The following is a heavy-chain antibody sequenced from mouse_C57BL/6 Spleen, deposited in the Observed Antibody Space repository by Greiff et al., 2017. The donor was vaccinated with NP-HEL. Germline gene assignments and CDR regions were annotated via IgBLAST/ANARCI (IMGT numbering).Heavy chain of an antibody. Sequence: EVKLVESGGDLVKPGGSLKLSCAASGFTFSSYGMSWVRQTPDKRLEWVATISSGGSYTYYPDSVKGRFTISRDNAKNTLYLQMSSLKSEDTAMYYCARQGTVVAGFDYWGQGTTLTVSS. CDR3: ARQGTVVAGFDY. CDR2: ISSGGSYT. D-gene: IGHD1-1*01. V-gene: IGHV5-6*02. J-gene: IGHJ2*01. CDR1: GFTFSSYG.